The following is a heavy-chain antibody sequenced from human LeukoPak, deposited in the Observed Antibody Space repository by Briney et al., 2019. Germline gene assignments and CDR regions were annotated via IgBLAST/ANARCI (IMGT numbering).Heavy chain of an antibody. CDR1: GDSMTRGGYY. CDR3: ARAVEYRKYFEY. CDR2: IYHSGTT. D-gene: IGHD5-18*01. V-gene: IGHV4-31*03. Sequence: PSETLSLTCTVSGDSMTRGGYYWSWVRQHPGKGLEWIGFIYHSGTTFYNPSLEGRAAISVDTSQNQFSLKLTSVTAADTAVYYCARAVEYRKYFEYWGQGTLVTGSS. J-gene: IGHJ4*02.